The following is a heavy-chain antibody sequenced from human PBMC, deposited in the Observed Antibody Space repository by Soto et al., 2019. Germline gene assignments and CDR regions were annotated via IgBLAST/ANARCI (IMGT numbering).Heavy chain of an antibody. J-gene: IGHJ5*02. Sequence: EVQLVESGGGLVQPGGSLRLSCAASGFTFSSYWMHWVRQAPGKGLVWVSRINSDGSSTSYADSVKGRFTISRDNAKNTLYLQMNSLRAEDTAVYYCARVPTMAALEWFDPWGQGTLVTVSS. V-gene: IGHV3-74*01. CDR3: ARVPTMAALEWFDP. D-gene: IGHD3-10*01. CDR1: GFTFSSYW. CDR2: INSDGSST.